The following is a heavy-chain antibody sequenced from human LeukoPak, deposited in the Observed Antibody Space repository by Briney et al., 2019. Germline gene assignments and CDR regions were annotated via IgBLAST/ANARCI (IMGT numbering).Heavy chain of an antibody. V-gene: IGHV3-15*01. J-gene: IGHJ4*02. Sequence: GGSLRPSCAASGFTFSNAWMSWVRQAPGKGLEWVGRITDGGTTDYAAPVKGRFTISRDDSKNTLYLQMNSLKTEDTAVYYCTTIAAAGQVDYWGQGTLVTVSS. CDR2: ITDGGTT. CDR1: GFTFSNAW. CDR3: TTIAAAGQVDY. D-gene: IGHD6-13*01.